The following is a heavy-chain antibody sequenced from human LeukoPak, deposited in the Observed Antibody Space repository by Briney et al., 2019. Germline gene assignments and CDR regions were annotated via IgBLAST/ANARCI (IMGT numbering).Heavy chain of an antibody. CDR1: GFTFSSYW. Sequence: GGSLRLSCAASGFTFSSYWMHWVRQAPGKGLVWVSRINSDGSSTSYADSVKGRFTVSRDNAKNTLYLQMNSLRAEDTAVYYCARVGGSYGPLDYWGQGTLVTVSS. CDR3: ARVGGSYGPLDY. J-gene: IGHJ4*02. CDR2: INSDGSST. D-gene: IGHD3-16*01. V-gene: IGHV3-74*01.